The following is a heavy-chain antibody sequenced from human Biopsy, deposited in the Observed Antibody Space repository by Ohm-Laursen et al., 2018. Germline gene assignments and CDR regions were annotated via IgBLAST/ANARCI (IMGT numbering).Heavy chain of an antibody. J-gene: IGHJ4*02. D-gene: IGHD6-19*01. Sequence: TGSLTCTVSGYSVSSGSFYWTWIRQPPGQGLEYIGYIYDRGSTANYNPSLESRVTMSVDMPKNQFSLKLSSVTAADTAIYYCARGMRSSGWPYFDSWGQGTLVTVSS. CDR1: GYSVSSGSFY. CDR2: IYDRGST. V-gene: IGHV4-61*01. CDR3: ARGMRSSGWPYFDS.